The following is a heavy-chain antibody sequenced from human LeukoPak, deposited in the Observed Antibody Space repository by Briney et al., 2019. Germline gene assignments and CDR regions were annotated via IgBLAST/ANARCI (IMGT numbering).Heavy chain of an antibody. CDR3: ASWYDSSGYYY. CDR1: GYTVTSYW. J-gene: IGHJ4*02. CDR2: IYPGASDT. Sequence: KPGESLTLSCTVSGYTVTSYWTGCVRQLPRKGLEWMGIIYPGASDTRYSPSFQGQVTISADKSISTAYLQWSSLKASDTAMYYCASWYDSSGYYYWGQGTRLTVAS. V-gene: IGHV5-51*03. D-gene: IGHD3-22*01.